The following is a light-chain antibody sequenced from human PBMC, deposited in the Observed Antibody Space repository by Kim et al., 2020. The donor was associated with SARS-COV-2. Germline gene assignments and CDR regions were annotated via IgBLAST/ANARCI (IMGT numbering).Light chain of an antibody. CDR2: AAS. Sequence: ASTGDRVTITCRASQGISSYLAWYQQKPGKAPKLLIYAASTLQSGVPSRFSGSGSGTDFTLTISCLQSEDFATYYCQQYYSYPHTFGQGTKPGD. V-gene: IGKV1-8*01. CDR1: QGISSY. J-gene: IGKJ2*01. CDR3: QQYYSYPHT.